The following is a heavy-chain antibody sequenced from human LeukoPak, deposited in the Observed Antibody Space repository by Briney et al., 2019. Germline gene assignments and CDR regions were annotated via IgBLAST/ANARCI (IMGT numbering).Heavy chain of an antibody. J-gene: IGHJ2*01. CDR1: GFTVSSNY. CDR2: VFYSGSP. V-gene: IGHV4-59*02. Sequence: PGGSLRLSCAASGFTVSSNYMSWVRQPPGQGLEWIGTVFYSGSPYYNPSLKSRVTISMDTSKNQFSLNLTSVTAADTAVYYCARGAFDLWGRGTLVTVSS. CDR3: ARGAFDL.